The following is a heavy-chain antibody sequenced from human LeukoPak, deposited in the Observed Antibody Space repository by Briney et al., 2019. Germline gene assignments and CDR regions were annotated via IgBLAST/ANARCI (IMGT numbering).Heavy chain of an antibody. V-gene: IGHV4-4*07. Sequence: SETLSLTCTVSGGSISSYYWGWIRQPAVKGLEWIGRIYTSGSTNYNPSLKSRVTMSVDTSKNQFSLKLSSVTAADTAVYYCARGGRSDVLRFLEWSLEYYFDYWGQGTLVTVSS. CDR1: GGSISSYY. CDR2: IYTSGST. D-gene: IGHD3-3*01. CDR3: ARGGRSDVLRFLEWSLEYYFDY. J-gene: IGHJ4*02.